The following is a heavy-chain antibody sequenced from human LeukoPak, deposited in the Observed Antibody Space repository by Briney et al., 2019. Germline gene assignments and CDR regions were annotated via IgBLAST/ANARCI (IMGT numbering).Heavy chain of an antibody. CDR1: GGSISSGDYY. CDR2: IYYSGST. D-gene: IGHD2-15*01. Sequence: SETLSLTCTVSGGSISSGDYYWRWIRQPPGKGLEWIGYIYYSGSTYYNPSLKSRVTISVDTSKNQFSLKLSSVTAADTAVYYCARECLLSGGSCYDAFDIWGQGTMVTVSS. CDR3: ARECLLSGGSCYDAFDI. J-gene: IGHJ3*02. V-gene: IGHV4-30-4*01.